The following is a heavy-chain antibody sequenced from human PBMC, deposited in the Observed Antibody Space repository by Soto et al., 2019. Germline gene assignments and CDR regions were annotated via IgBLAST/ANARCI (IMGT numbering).Heavy chain of an antibody. CDR3: ATWVDYGDFEGFDF. J-gene: IGHJ4*02. CDR2: VDPNGGGS. V-gene: IGHV1-2*04. Sequence: ASVKVSCKTSGYSFTDYKLHWVRQTPGQGLEWMGWVDPNGGGSNSAQKFQGSVTMTWDTSITTAYLDLTRLTTNDTATYFCATWVDYGDFEGFDFWGQGTLVTVSS. D-gene: IGHD4-17*01. CDR1: GYSFTDYK.